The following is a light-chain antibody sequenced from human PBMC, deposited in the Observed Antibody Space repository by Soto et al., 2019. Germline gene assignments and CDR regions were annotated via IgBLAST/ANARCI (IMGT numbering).Light chain of an antibody. V-gene: IGKV1-33*01. Sequence: DIQMTQSPSTLSGSVGDRVTITCQASQDISNYLNWYQQKPGKAPKLLIYDASNLETGVPSRFSGSGSGTDFTFTISSLQPEDIATYYCQQYDSLPLTFGPGTKVDNK. J-gene: IGKJ3*01. CDR3: QQYDSLPLT. CDR2: DAS. CDR1: QDISNY.